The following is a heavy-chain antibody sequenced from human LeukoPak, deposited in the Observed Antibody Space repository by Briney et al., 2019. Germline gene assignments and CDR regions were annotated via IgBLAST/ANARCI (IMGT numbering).Heavy chain of an antibody. CDR1: GGSISSSSYY. V-gene: IGHV4-39*07. CDR2: IYYSGST. D-gene: IGHD2-2*03. Sequence: ASETLSLTCTVSGGSISSSSYYWGWIRQPPGKELEWIGSIYYSGSTYYNPSLKSRVTISVDTSKNQFSLKLSSVTAADTAVYYCARADLDNYYYYYMDVWGKGTTVTVSS. CDR3: ARADLDNYYYYYMDV. J-gene: IGHJ6*03.